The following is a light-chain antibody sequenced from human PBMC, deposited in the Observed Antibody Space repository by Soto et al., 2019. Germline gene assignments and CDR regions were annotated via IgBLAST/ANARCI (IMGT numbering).Light chain of an antibody. J-gene: IGKJ5*01. Sequence: IVLTHSPGALSLSKGERATLSCRASQSVNNNYLAWHQQKPGQAPRLLILGASSRATGIPDRFSGSGSGTDFTLTISRVEPEDFAVYYCQQYGSSRITFGQGTRLEIK. CDR1: QSVNNNY. V-gene: IGKV3-20*01. CDR3: QQYGSSRIT. CDR2: GAS.